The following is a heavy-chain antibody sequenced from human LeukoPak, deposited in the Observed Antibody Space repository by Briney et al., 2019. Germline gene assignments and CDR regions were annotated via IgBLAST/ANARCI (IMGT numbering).Heavy chain of an antibody. D-gene: IGHD4-23*01. CDR3: ARDAPPYYGGNPYYFDY. CDR1: GFTFSSYS. CDR2: ISSSSSYI. Sequence: GGSLRLSCAASGFTFSSYSMNWVRQAPGKGLEWVSSISSSSSYIYYADSVKGRFTISRDNAKNSLYLQMNSLRAEDTAVYYCARDAPPYYGGNPYYFDYWAREPWSPSPQ. V-gene: IGHV3-21*01. J-gene: IGHJ4*02.